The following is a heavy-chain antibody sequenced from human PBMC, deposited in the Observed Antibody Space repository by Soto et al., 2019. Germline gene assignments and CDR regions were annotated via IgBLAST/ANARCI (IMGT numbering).Heavy chain of an antibody. CDR1: GGSISSGGYY. Sequence: QVQLQESGPGLVKPSQTLALPCTVSGGSISSGGYYWSWIRQHPGKGLEWIGYIYYSGSTYYNPSINSRVTISVDTSKNQFSLKLSSVTAADTAVYYCARSGYSYGPNPLLYWGQGTLVPVSS. D-gene: IGHD5-18*01. J-gene: IGHJ4*02. CDR2: IYYSGST. CDR3: ARSGYSYGPNPLLY. V-gene: IGHV4-31*03.